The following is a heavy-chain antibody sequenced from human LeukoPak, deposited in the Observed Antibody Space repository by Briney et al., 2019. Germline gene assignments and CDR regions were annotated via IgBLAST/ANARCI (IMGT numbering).Heavy chain of an antibody. CDR1: GFTVSSNY. Sequence: GGSLRLSCAASGFTVSSNYMSWVRQAPGKGLEWVSYISSSGSTIYYADSVKGRFTISRDNAKNSLYLQMNSLRAEGTAVYYCARVITFGGVIVSNYYYMDVWGKGTTVTVSS. CDR2: ISSSGSTI. CDR3: ARVITFGGVIVSNYYYMDV. J-gene: IGHJ6*03. V-gene: IGHV3-11*04. D-gene: IGHD3-16*02.